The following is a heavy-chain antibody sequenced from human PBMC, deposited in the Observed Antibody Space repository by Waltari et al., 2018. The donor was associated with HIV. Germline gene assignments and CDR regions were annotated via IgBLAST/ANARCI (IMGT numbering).Heavy chain of an antibody. CDR3: ARAPEGRQWRGAFDI. CDR2: IKHRGST. D-gene: IGHD6-19*01. J-gene: IGHJ3*02. CDR1: GGSVSGYY. Sequence: QVQLQQWGAGLLKPSETLSLTCAVYGGSVSGYYWSWIRQPPRKGLEWIGEIKHRGSTNYTPSLKRRVTISVDTSKNQFSLRLSSVTAADTAVYYCARAPEGRQWRGAFDIWGQGTMVTVSS. V-gene: IGHV4-34*01.